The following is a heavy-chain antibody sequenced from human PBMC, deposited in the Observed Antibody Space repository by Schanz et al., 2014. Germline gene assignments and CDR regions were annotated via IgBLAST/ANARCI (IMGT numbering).Heavy chain of an antibody. Sequence: EVQLLESGGALEQPGGSLRLSCAASGITFSDYAMSWVRQAPGKGLEWVANINQDGSQKYYVGSVKGRFTISRDNAKDSLYLQMTSLRAEDTAVYYCATQYCSGTTCYTDSWDHWGQGTLVTVSS. CDR1: GITFSDYA. CDR3: ATQYCSGTTCYTDSWDH. J-gene: IGHJ4*01. CDR2: INQDGSQK. V-gene: IGHV3-7*01. D-gene: IGHD2-2*02.